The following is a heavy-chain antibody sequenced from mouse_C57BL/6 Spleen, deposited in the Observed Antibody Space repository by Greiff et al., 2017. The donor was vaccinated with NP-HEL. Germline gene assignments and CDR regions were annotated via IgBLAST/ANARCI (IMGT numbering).Heavy chain of an antibody. CDR2: IHPNSGST. V-gene: IGHV1-64*01. D-gene: IGHD2-3*01. CDR3: ARGGYDGYYEGFAY. Sequence: QVQLQQPGAELVKPGASVKLSCKASGYTFTSYWMHWVKQRPGQGLEWIGMIHPNSGSTNYNEKFKSKATLTVDKSSSTAYMQLSSLTSEDSAVYYCARGGYDGYYEGFAYWGQGTLVTVSA. CDR1: GYTFTSYW. J-gene: IGHJ3*01.